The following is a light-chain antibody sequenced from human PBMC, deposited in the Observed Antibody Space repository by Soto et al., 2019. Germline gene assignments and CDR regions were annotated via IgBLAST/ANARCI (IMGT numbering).Light chain of an antibody. CDR3: QQFGSYPRDT. Sequence: EIVLTQSPGTLSLSPGERATLSCRASQTISSSFLAWYQQKPGQAPRLLIYRASRRAPGIPDRFSGSGSWTDFTLTISRLEPEDFAVYYCQQFGSYPRDTFGPGTKVEIK. CDR1: QTISSSF. CDR2: RAS. J-gene: IGKJ3*01. V-gene: IGKV3-20*01.